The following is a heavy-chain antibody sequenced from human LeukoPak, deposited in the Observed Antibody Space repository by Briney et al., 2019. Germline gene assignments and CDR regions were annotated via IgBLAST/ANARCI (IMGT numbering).Heavy chain of an antibody. CDR3: ARGYSSSWYSGTEH. J-gene: IGHJ1*01. D-gene: IGHD6-13*01. V-gene: IGHV7-4-1*02. Sequence: GASVKVSCTASGYTFTSYAMNWVRQAPGQGLEWMGWINTNTGNPTYAQGFTGRFVFSLDTSVSTAYLQISSLKAEDTAVYYCARGYSSSWYSGTEHWGQGTLVTVSS. CDR2: INTNTGNP. CDR1: GYTFTSYA.